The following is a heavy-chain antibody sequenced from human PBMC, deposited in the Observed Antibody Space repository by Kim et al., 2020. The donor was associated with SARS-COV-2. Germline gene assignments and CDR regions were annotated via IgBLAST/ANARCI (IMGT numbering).Heavy chain of an antibody. J-gene: IGHJ6*02. Sequence: SVKSRITINPDTSKNQFSLQLNSVTPEDTAVYYCAREMTTVAYYYYGMDVWGQGTTVTVSS. CDR3: AREMTTVAYYYYGMDV. D-gene: IGHD4-17*01. V-gene: IGHV6-1*01.